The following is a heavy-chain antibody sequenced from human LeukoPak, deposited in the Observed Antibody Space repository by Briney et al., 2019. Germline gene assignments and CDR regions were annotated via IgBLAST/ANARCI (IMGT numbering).Heavy chain of an antibody. CDR3: ARDVSSFDAFDI. CDR2: IYYSGST. V-gene: IGHV4-31*03. CDR1: GGSISSGGYY. Sequence: SETLSLTCTVSGGSISSGGYYWSWIRQHPGKGLEWIGYIYYSGSTYYNPSLKSRVTISVDTSKNQFSLKLSSVTAADTAVYYCARDVSSFDAFDIWGQGTMVTVSS. D-gene: IGHD2-2*01. J-gene: IGHJ3*02.